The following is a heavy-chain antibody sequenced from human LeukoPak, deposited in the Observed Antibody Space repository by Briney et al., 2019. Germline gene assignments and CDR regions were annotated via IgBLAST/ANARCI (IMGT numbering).Heavy chain of an antibody. J-gene: IGHJ4*02. D-gene: IGHD4-17*01. CDR3: ARQSYGDLAFVDS. CDR2: IYPGDSDD. Sequence: GESLKISCKGSGYSFAYYWIGWVRQMPGKGLEWMGIIYPGDSDDRYSPSFQGQVTISVDKSISTTYLQWSSLKASDTAMYYCARQSYGDLAFVDSWGQGTLVTVSS. V-gene: IGHV5-51*01. CDR1: GYSFAYYW.